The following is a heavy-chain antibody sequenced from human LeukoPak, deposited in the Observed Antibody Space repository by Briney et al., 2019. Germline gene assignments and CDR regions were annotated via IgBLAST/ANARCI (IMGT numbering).Heavy chain of an antibody. J-gene: IGHJ6*02. D-gene: IGHD3-3*01. CDR2: ISYDGSNK. V-gene: IGHV3-30*18. CDR3: AKETDYDFWSQGYGMDV. CDR1: GLTFSSYG. Sequence: GGSLRLSWAASGLTFSSYGMHWVRQAPGKGLEGVAVISYDGSNKYYADSVKGRFTISRDNSKNTLYLQMNSLRAEDTAVYYCAKETDYDFWSQGYGMDVWGQGTTVTVSS.